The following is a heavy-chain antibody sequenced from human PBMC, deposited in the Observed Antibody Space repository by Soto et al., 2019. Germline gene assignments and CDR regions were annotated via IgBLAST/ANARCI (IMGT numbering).Heavy chain of an antibody. D-gene: IGHD3-3*01. CDR2: ISGSGGST. CDR3: AKEQSGYHLGGLNWFDP. Sequence: GGSLRLSCAASGFTFSSYAMSWVRQAPGKGLEWVSAISGSGGSTYYADSVKGWFTISRDNSKNTLYLQMNSLRAEDTAVYYCAKEQSGYHLGGLNWFDPWGQGTLVTVSS. J-gene: IGHJ5*02. CDR1: GFTFSSYA. V-gene: IGHV3-23*01.